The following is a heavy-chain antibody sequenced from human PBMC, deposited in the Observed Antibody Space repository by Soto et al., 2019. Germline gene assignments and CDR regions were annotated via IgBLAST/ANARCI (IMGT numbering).Heavy chain of an antibody. J-gene: IGHJ4*02. CDR3: VRDNNWSFDY. Sequence: GGSLRLSCAASGFIFSSHLMHGVRQAPGKGLVGVSHIGPDGSNIWEADSVQGRFTISRDNARNRLYLQMNSLRDEDTAIYYCVRDNNWSFDYWGQGILVTVSS. CDR2: IGPDGSNI. V-gene: IGHV3-74*01. CDR1: GFIFSSHL. D-gene: IGHD1-1*01.